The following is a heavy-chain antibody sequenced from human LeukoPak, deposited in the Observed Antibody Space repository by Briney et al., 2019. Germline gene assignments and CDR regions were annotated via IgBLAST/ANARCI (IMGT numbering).Heavy chain of an antibody. CDR3: ARSYSSSSSTNYYYYGMDV. CDR1: GFTFSSYW. Sequence: GGSLRLSCAASGFTFSSYWMHWVRQAPGKGLVWVSRINSDGSSTSYADSVKGRFTISRDNSKNTLYLQMNSLRAEDTAVYYCARSYSSSSSTNYYYYGMDVWGQGATITVSS. D-gene: IGHD6-6*01. J-gene: IGHJ6*02. V-gene: IGHV3-74*01. CDR2: INSDGSST.